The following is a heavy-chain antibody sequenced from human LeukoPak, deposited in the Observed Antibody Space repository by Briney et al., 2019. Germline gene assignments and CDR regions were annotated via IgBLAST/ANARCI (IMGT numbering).Heavy chain of an antibody. J-gene: IGHJ4*02. V-gene: IGHV4-39*01. Sequence: SETLSLTCTVSGGSISSSSYYWGWIRQPPGTGLEWIGSIYYSGSTYYNPSLKSRVTISVDTSKNQFSLKLSSVTAADTAVYYCARQSLDTAMANDYWGQGTLVTVSS. CDR2: IYYSGST. D-gene: IGHD5-18*01. CDR3: ARQSLDTAMANDY. CDR1: GGSISSSSYY.